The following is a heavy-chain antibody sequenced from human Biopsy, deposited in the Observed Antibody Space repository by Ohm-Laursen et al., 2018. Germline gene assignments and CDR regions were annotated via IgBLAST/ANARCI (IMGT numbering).Heavy chain of an antibody. CDR2: IYHTGIT. V-gene: IGHV4-39*01. CDR3: ARHSFGSGRDF. CDR1: DGSISNIINY. D-gene: IGHD3-10*01. J-gene: IGHJ4*02. Sequence: GTLSLTCTVTDGSISNIINYWGWIRQPLGKGLEWLGSIYHTGITNYNPSLKSRVTISVDTSNNQFSLKLSSLTAADTAVYYCARHSFGSGRDFWGQGTLVTVSS.